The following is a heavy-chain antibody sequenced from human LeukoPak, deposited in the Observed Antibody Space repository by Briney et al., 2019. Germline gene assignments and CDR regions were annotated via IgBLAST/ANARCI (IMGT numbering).Heavy chain of an antibody. V-gene: IGHV4-59*01. CDR2: INRSGNT. J-gene: IGHJ3*02. CDR1: GGSISNFY. D-gene: IGHD3-10*01. CDR3: ARDRRFPDTFDI. Sequence: PSETLSLTCSLSGGSISNFYWTWIRQPPGERLEWIGNINRSGNTNYSPSLKSRVTISLDMSRNQFSLNLGSVTAADTAIYYCARDRRFPDTFDIWGQGTMVSVSS.